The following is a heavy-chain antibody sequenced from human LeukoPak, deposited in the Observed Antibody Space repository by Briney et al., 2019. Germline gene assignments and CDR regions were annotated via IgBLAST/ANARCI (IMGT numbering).Heavy chain of an antibody. CDR3: AKVMHPGSTLGSWDY. CDR2: ITYDGAFDGGKA. CDR1: GLSLSDYP. Sequence: GGSLRLSCAASGLSLSDYPMHWVRQAPGKGLEWVTLITYDGAFDGGKAYYADSVKGRFTISKDKSKNTLYLQMNSLRAEDTAVYYCAKVMHPGSTLGSWDYWGQGTLVTVSS. V-gene: IGHV3-30-3*01. D-gene: IGHD1-7*01. J-gene: IGHJ4*02.